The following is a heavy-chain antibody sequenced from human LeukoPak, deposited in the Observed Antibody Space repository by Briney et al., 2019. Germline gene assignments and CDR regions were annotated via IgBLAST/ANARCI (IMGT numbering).Heavy chain of an antibody. J-gene: IGHJ3*02. CDR3: AKDFFVVVIAMGAFDI. V-gene: IGHV3-23*01. Sequence: GGSLRLSCAASGFTFSSYAMSWVRQAPGKGLEWVSAISGSGGSTYYADSVKGRFTISRDNSKNTLYLQMNSLRAEDTAVYYCAKDFFVVVIAMGAFDIWGQGTMVTVSS. CDR1: GFTFSSYA. CDR2: ISGSGGST. D-gene: IGHD2-21*01.